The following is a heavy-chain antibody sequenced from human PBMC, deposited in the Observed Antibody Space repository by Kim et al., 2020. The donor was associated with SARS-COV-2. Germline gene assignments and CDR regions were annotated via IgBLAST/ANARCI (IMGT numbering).Heavy chain of an antibody. Sequence: SETLSLTCTVSGGSISSGGYYWSWIRQHPGKGLEWIGYIYYSGSTYYNPSLKSRVTISVDTSKNQFSLKLSSVTAADTAVYYCARDVIVVVPAAIRYYGMDVWGQGTTVTVSS. CDR3: ARDVIVVVPAAIRYYGMDV. D-gene: IGHD2-2*01. J-gene: IGHJ6*02. CDR1: GGSISSGGYY. V-gene: IGHV4-31*03. CDR2: IYYSGST.